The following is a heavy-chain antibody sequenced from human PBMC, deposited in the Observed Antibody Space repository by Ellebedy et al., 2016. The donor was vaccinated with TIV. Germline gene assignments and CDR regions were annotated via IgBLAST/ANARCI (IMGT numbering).Heavy chain of an antibody. J-gene: IGHJ4*02. CDR1: GFTFSSYA. Sequence: PGGSLRLSCSASGFTFSSYAMPWVRQAPGKGLEYISAIVSNGDSTYYANSVKGRFTISRDNSKNTLYLQMSSLRPEDTAVYYCVKAWGDWGQGTLVTVSS. CDR3: VKAWGD. V-gene: IGHV3-64D*06. CDR2: IVSNGDST. D-gene: IGHD3-16*01.